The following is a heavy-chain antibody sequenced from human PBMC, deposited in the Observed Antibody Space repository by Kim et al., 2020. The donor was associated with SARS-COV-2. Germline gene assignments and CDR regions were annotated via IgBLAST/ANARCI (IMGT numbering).Heavy chain of an antibody. CDR3: AKGGYSSSWYHDY. V-gene: IGHV3-9*01. CDR1: GFTFDDYA. CDR2: ISWNSGSI. D-gene: IGHD6-13*01. Sequence: GGSLKLSCAASGFTFDDYAMHWVRQAPGKGLEWVSGISWNSGSIGYADSVKGRFTISRDNAKNSLYLQMNSLRAEDTALYYCAKGGYSSSWYHDYWGQGT. J-gene: IGHJ4*02.